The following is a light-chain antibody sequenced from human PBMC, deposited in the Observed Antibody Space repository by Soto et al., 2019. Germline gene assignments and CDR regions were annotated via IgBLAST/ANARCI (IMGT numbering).Light chain of an antibody. V-gene: IGKV1-39*01. CDR2: AAS. Sequence: DIQMTQSPSSLSASVGDRVTVTCRASHTVGTFLNWYQQRPGRAPNILIYAASNLQTGGPSRFSGSGSGTDFTLTINSLQPEDFGTYYCQQSYSIRSWTFGQGTKVDIK. J-gene: IGKJ1*01. CDR1: HTVGTF. CDR3: QQSYSIRSWT.